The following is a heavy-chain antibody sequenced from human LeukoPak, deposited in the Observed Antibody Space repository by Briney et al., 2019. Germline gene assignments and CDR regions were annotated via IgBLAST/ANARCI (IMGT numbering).Heavy chain of an antibody. D-gene: IGHD5-12*01. Sequence: PGGSLRLSCAASGFTVSPNYMSWVRQAPGKGLEWVSVIYRGGSTYYADSVRDRFTISRDNSKNTLYLQMNSLRAEDTAVYYCAKDGYSGYDYRFAYWGQGTLVTVSS. CDR1: GFTVSPNY. CDR3: AKDGYSGYDYRFAY. V-gene: IGHV3-53*01. CDR2: IYRGGST. J-gene: IGHJ4*02.